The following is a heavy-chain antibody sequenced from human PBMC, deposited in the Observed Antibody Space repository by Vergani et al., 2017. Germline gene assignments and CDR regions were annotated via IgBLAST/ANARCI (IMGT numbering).Heavy chain of an antibody. D-gene: IGHD3-22*01. CDR3: ARDLRYDSSGYYSNYYYYYGMDV. V-gene: IGHV3-11*06. J-gene: IGHJ6*02. CDR1: GFTFSDYY. Sequence: VQLLESGGGLVKPGGSLRLSCAASGFTFSDYYMSWIRQAPGKGLEWVSYISSSSSYTNYADSVKGRFTISRDNAKNSLYLQMNSLRAEDTAVYYCARDLRYDSSGYYSNYYYYYGMDVWGQGTTVTVSS. CDR2: ISSSSSYT.